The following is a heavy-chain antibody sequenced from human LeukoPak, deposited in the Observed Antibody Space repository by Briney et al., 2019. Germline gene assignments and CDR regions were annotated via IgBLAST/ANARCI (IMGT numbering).Heavy chain of an antibody. Sequence: GGSLRLSCAASGFTFSSYAMSWVRQAPGKGLEWVSAISGSGGSTYYADSVKGRFTISRDNSKNTLYLQMNSLRAEDTAVYYCAKSSGSDYYYGMDVWGQGTTVTVSS. D-gene: IGHD3-10*01. CDR2: ISGSGGST. CDR1: GFTFSSYA. J-gene: IGHJ6*02. CDR3: AKSSGSDYYYGMDV. V-gene: IGHV3-23*01.